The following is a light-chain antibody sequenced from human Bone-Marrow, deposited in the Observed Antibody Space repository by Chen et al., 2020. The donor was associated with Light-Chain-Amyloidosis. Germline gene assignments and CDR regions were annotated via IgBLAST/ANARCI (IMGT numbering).Light chain of an antibody. CDR3: QSYQGSSQGV. J-gene: IGLJ3*02. Sequence: NFMLTQPHSVSESPGKTVIISCTRSSCSIATNYVKWYQQRPGSSPTTVIYEDDQRPSGVPDRFSGSIDRSSNSASLTISGLKTEDEADYYCQSYQGSSQGVFGGGTKLTVL. CDR1: SCSIATNY. CDR2: EDD. V-gene: IGLV6-57*01.